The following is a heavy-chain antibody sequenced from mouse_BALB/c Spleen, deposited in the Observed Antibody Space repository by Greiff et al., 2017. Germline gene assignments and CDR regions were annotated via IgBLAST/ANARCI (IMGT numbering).Heavy chain of an antibody. Sequence: LQQPGSELVRPGASVKMSCKASGYTFTSYWMHWVKQRPGQGLEWIGNIYPGSGSTNYDEKFKSKATLTVDTSSSTAYMKISSLTSEDSAVYSCTRGDYNYGWWAYWGQGTLVTVSA. J-gene: IGHJ3*01. CDR2: IYPGSGST. CDR1: GYTFTSYW. CDR3: TRGDYNYGWWAY. D-gene: IGHD2-12*01. V-gene: IGHV1S22*01.